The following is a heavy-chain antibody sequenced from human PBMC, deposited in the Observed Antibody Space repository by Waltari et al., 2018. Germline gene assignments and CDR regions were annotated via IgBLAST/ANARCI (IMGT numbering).Heavy chain of an antibody. CDR1: GFTFSSYG. Sequence: QVQLVESGGGVVQPGGSLRLSCAASGFTFSSYGMHWVRQAPGKGLEWVSAIWYDRSNKYYVDSVKGRFTISRDNSKNTLFLQMNSLRAEDTAVYYCARSRIILVPFDYWGQGTLVTVFS. CDR2: IWYDRSNK. D-gene: IGHD2-8*02. V-gene: IGHV3-33*01. J-gene: IGHJ4*02. CDR3: ARSRIILVPFDY.